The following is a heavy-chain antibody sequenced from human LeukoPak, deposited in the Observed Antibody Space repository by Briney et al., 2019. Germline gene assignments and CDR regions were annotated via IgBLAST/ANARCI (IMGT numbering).Heavy chain of an antibody. CDR3: ARVTTGGYYNC. CDR2: IYTSGST. Sequence: SQTLSLTCTVSGGSLSSGSYYWGSIRQPAGTGLEWIGRIYTSGSTNYNPSLKSRVTISVDTSKNQFSLKLSSVTAADTAVYYCARVTTGGYYNCWGQGTLVTVSS. J-gene: IGHJ4*02. D-gene: IGHD3-22*01. V-gene: IGHV4-61*02. CDR1: GGSLSSGSYY.